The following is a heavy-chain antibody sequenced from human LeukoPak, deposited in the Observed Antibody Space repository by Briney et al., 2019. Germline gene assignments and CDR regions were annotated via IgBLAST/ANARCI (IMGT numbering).Heavy chain of an antibody. CDR2: ITPNADRT. D-gene: IGHD3-22*01. J-gene: IGHJ1*01. V-gene: IGHV3-23*01. CDR3: AILHGYYDGSGYWVQ. CDR1: GFTFGSYG. Sequence: GGSLRLSRAASGFTFGSYGMSWVRQAPGKGLEWVSFITPNADRTSYADSVEGRFTISRDNPRNTLYMQMNSLSDEDTALYYCAILHGYYDGSGYWVQWGQGTLVTVSS.